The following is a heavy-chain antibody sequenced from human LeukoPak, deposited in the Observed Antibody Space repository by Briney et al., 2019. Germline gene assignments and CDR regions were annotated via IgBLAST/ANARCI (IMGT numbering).Heavy chain of an antibody. D-gene: IGHD3-22*01. CDR3: ATSSGYKNH. CDR2: INHSGST. J-gene: IGHJ4*02. V-gene: IGHV4-34*01. CDR1: GGSFSGYY. Sequence: SETLSLTCAVYGGSFSGYYWSWIRQPPGKGLEWIGEINHSGSTNYNPSLKSRVTISVDTSKNQFSLKRSSVTAADTAVYYCATSSGYKNHWGQGTLVTVSS.